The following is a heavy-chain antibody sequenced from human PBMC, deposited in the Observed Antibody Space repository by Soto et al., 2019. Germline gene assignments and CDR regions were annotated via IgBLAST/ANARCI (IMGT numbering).Heavy chain of an antibody. CDR3: ARVGVYGDYPMGGYYYGMDV. CDR2: IYYSGST. D-gene: IGHD4-17*01. J-gene: IGHJ6*02. V-gene: IGHV4-31*02. Sequence: PSETLSHTWTVSGGSISSGGYYWSWIRQHPGKGLEWIGYIYYSGSTYYNPSLKSRVTISVDTSKNQFSLKLSSVTAADTAVYYCARVGVYGDYPMGGYYYGMDVWGQGTTVTVSS. CDR1: GGSISSGGYY.